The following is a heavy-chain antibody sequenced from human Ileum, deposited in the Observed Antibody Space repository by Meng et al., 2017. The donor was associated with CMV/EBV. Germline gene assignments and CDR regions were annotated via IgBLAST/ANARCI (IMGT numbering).Heavy chain of an antibody. V-gene: IGHV2-5*02. CDR3: VHRYSSSSGQVS. J-gene: IGHJ5*02. CDR2: IHGGGGK. CDR1: GFSLTTNVES. D-gene: IGHD6-6*01. Sequence: QIPLKESGPTLVKPTQTLTLTCTFSGFSLTTNVESVGWIRQPPGKALEWLALIHGGGGKQYSPSPQSRLTATRDTSKNQVVLTMTNMDPVDTATYYCVHRYSSSSGQVSWGQGTLVTVSS.